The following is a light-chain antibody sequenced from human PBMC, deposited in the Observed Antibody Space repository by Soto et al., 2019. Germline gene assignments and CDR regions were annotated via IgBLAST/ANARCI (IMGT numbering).Light chain of an antibody. V-gene: IGKV3-20*01. J-gene: IGKJ2*01. Sequence: EIVLTQSPGTLSLSPGERATLSCRASQSVSNNYLAWYQQKPGQAPRLLIYGASSRATGIPDRFSGSGSGTDGTLTISRLEPEDFAVYYCQQYGSTTYTFGQGTELEIK. CDR2: GAS. CDR3: QQYGSTTYT. CDR1: QSVSNNY.